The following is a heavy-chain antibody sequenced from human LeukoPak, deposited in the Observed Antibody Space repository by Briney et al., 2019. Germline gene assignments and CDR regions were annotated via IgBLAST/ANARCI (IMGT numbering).Heavy chain of an antibody. CDR2: INPNSGGT. CDR1: GYTFTGYY. Sequence: ASVKVSCKASGYTFTGYYMHWVRQAPGQGLEWMGCINPNSGGTNYAQKFQGRVTMTRDTSISTAYMELSRLRSDDTAVYYCAREGSSSWYLVDYWGQGTLVTVSS. CDR3: AREGSSSWYLVDY. J-gene: IGHJ4*02. V-gene: IGHV1-2*02. D-gene: IGHD6-13*01.